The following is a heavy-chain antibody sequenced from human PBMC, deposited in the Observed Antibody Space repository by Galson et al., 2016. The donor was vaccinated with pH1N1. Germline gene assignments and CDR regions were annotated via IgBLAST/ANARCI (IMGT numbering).Heavy chain of an antibody. CDR1: GYTLTELS. V-gene: IGHV1-24*01. Sequence: SVKVSCKVSGYTLTELSMHWVRQAPGKGLEWMGGFDPEDGETIYAQKFQGRVTMTEDTSTAAAYMALSSLRSEDTAVYYCATVIAAGYGMDVWGQGTTVTVSS. J-gene: IGHJ6*02. CDR2: FDPEDGET. CDR3: ATVIAAGYGMDV. D-gene: IGHD6-13*01.